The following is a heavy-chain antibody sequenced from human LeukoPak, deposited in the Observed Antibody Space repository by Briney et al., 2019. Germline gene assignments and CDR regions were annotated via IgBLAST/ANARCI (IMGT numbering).Heavy chain of an antibody. CDR2: IHHSGST. J-gene: IGHJ3*02. V-gene: IGHV4-30-2*01. CDR1: GGSISSGGYS. D-gene: IGHD3-10*01. CDR3: ARAFQWFGELLPGAFDI. Sequence: SQTLSLTCAVSGGSISSGGYSWSWIRQPPGKGLEWIGYIHHSGSTYYNPSLKSRVTISEDRSKNQFSLKLSSVTAADTAVYYCARAFQWFGELLPGAFDIWGQGTMVTVAS.